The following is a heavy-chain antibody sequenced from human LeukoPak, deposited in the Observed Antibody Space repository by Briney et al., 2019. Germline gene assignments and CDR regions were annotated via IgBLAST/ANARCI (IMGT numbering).Heavy chain of an antibody. CDR1: GGSISSYY. V-gene: IGHV4-59*01. CDR2: IYYSGST. D-gene: IGHD2-15*01. Sequence: SETLSLTCTVSGGSISSYYWSWIRQPPGKGLEWIGYIYYSGSTNYNPSLKSRVTISVDTSKNQFSLKLSSVTAADTAVYYCARKKDIVVDPWGQGTLVTVSS. J-gene: IGHJ5*02. CDR3: ARKKDIVVDP.